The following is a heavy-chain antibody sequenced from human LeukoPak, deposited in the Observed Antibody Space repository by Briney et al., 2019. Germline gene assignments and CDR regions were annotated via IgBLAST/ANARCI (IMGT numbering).Heavy chain of an antibody. CDR2: INPNSGGT. Sequence: ASVKVSCKASGYTFTSYYMHWVRQAPGQGLEWMGWINPNSGGTNYAQKFQGRVTMTRDTSISTAYMELSRLRSDDTAVYYCARHAGAYCGGDCTDAFDIWGQGTMVTVSS. CDR1: GYTFTSYY. CDR3: ARHAGAYCGGDCTDAFDI. J-gene: IGHJ3*02. V-gene: IGHV1-2*02. D-gene: IGHD2-21*02.